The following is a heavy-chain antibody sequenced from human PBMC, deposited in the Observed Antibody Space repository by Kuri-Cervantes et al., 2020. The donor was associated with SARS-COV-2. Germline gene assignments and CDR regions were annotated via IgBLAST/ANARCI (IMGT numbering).Heavy chain of an antibody. Sequence: GESLKISCAASGFTFSSYGMQWVRQAPGKGLEWVALIWYDGINKYYADSVKGRFTISRDNSKNTLYLQMNSLRAEDTAVYYCARDVRYSGSYQCTSWGQGTVVTVSS. CDR3: ARDVRYSGSYQCTS. J-gene: IGHJ5*02. CDR2: IWYDGINK. D-gene: IGHD1-26*01. V-gene: IGHV3-33*01. CDR1: GFTFSSYG.